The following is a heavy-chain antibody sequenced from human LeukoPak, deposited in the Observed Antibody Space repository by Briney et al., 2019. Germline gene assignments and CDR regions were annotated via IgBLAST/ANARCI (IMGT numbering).Heavy chain of an antibody. D-gene: IGHD3-10*01. Sequence: GGSLRLSCAASGFTFSSYEMNWVRQAPGKGLEWVSYISSSGSTIYYADSVKGRFTISRDNAKNSLYLQMNSLRAEDTAVYYCARVSGIGRYGFDYWGQGTLVTVSS. J-gene: IGHJ4*02. CDR2: ISSSGSTI. CDR1: GFTFSSYE. CDR3: ARVSGIGRYGFDY. V-gene: IGHV3-48*03.